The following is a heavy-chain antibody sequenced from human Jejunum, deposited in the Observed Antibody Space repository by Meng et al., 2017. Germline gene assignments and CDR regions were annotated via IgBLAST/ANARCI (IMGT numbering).Heavy chain of an antibody. D-gene: IGHD5-18*01. CDR1: GFPFSSYG. CDR3: ARDPGYGSFDI. J-gene: IGHJ3*02. CDR2: INQDESEK. V-gene: IGHV3-7*01. Sequence: GGSLRLSCEASGFPFSSYGMSGVRQSPGRGLEWVANINQDESEKSYVDSVKGRFTISRDNAKNSFYLQMNTLRAGDTALYYCARDPGYGSFDIWGQGTLVTVSS.